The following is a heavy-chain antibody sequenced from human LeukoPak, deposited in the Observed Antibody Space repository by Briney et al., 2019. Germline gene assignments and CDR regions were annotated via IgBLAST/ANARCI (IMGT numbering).Heavy chain of an antibody. Sequence: GGSLRLSCAASGFTFSSYWMSWVRQAPGKGLEWVANIKQDGSEKYYVDSVKGRFTISRDNAKNSLYLQMNSPRAEDTAVYYCARYCSSTSCYYYYGMDVWGQGTTVTVSS. D-gene: IGHD2-2*01. V-gene: IGHV3-7*01. J-gene: IGHJ6*02. CDR3: ARYCSSTSCYYYYGMDV. CDR1: GFTFSSYW. CDR2: IKQDGSEK.